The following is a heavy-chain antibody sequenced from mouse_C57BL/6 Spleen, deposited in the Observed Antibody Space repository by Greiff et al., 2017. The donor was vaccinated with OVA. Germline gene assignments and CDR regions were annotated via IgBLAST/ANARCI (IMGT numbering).Heavy chain of an antibody. CDR2: ISDGGSYT. CDR1: GFTFSSYA. Sequence: EVQGVESGGGLVKPGGSLKLSCAASGFTFSSYAMSWVRQTPEKRLEWVATISDGGSYTYYPDNVKGRFTISRDNAKNNLYLQMSHLKSEDTAMYYCARGGFYDGSIYAMDYWGQGTSVTVSS. J-gene: IGHJ4*01. D-gene: IGHD2-3*01. V-gene: IGHV5-4*01. CDR3: ARGGFYDGSIYAMDY.